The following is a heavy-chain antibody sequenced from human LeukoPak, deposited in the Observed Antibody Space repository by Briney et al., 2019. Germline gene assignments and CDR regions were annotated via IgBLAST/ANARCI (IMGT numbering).Heavy chain of an antibody. CDR1: GYTFTSYG. V-gene: IGHV1-18*01. Sequence: ASVKVSCKASGYTFTSYGISWVRQAPGQGLEWMGWISAYNGNTNYAQKLQGRVTTTTDTSTSTAYMELSRLRSDDTAVYYCARRPWIHYGMDVWGQGTTVTVSS. D-gene: IGHD5-18*01. CDR2: ISAYNGNT. J-gene: IGHJ6*02. CDR3: ARRPWIHYGMDV.